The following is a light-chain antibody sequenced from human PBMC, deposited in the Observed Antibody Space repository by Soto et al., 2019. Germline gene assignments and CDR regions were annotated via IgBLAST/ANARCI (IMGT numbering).Light chain of an antibody. J-gene: IGKJ1*01. CDR2: KAS. CDR1: QNINTW. CDR3: LQDINYPWT. V-gene: IGKV1-5*03. Sequence: DIQITQSPSTVSASVGYRFTITCLASQNINTWLAWYQQKPGKAPKLLILKASSLQSGVPPRFSGSGSGTDFTLAISSLQPEDSATYYCLQDINYPWTFGQGTTGDIK.